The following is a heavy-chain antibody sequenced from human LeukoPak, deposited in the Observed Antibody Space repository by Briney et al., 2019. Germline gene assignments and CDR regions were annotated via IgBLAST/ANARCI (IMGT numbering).Heavy chain of an antibody. V-gene: IGHV3-48*02. CDR1: GFTFSSFG. CDR3: AKVIRGGYGMYV. CDR2: ISDSSSLT. D-gene: IGHD3-10*01. Sequence: PGGSLRLSCAASGFTFSSFGMNWVRQAPGKGLEWVSYISDSSSLTYYADSVKGRFTISRDNAKNSLSLQLNSLRDEDTAVYFCAKVIRGGYGMYVWGQGTTVTVSS. J-gene: IGHJ6*02.